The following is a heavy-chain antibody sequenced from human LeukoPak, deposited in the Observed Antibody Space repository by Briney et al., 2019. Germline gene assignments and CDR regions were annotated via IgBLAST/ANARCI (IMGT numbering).Heavy chain of an antibody. Sequence: GGSLRLSCAASGFTFSGSAMHWVRQASGKGLEWVGRIRSKANSYATAYAASVKGRFTISRDDSKNTAYLQMNSLNTEDTAVYYCLCMEDVWGQGTTVTVSS. CDR3: LCMEDV. D-gene: IGHD2-8*01. CDR1: GFTFSGSA. V-gene: IGHV3-73*01. CDR2: IRSKANSYAT. J-gene: IGHJ6*02.